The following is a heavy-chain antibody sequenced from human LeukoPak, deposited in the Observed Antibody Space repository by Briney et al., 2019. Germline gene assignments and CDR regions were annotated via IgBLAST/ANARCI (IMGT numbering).Heavy chain of an antibody. CDR1: VGSTSSSSCY. CDR2: IYYSGST. D-gene: IGHD1-26*01. Sequence: SETLSLTCTLPVGSTSSSSCYRGWISQPPGTGLEWSGSIYYSGSTYYNPSLKSRVTISVDTSKNQFSLKLSSVTAADTAVYYCARGMGSYPVDYWGQGTLVIVSS. V-gene: IGHV4-39*07. CDR3: ARGMGSYPVDY. J-gene: IGHJ4*02.